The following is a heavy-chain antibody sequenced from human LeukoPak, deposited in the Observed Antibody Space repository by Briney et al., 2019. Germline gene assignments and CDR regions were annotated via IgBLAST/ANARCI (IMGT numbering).Heavy chain of an antibody. Sequence: GGSLRLSCAASRFTVSNNYMSWVRQAPGKGLEWVSAIYSGGSTSYAESVKGRFNISRDNSKNMLYLQMNSLRAEDTAVYYCARIYVWGSYHSRYYRFYGMDVWGQGTTVTVSS. J-gene: IGHJ6*02. CDR2: IYSGGST. D-gene: IGHD3-16*02. CDR1: RFTVSNNY. V-gene: IGHV3-66*01. CDR3: ARIYVWGSYHSRYYRFYGMDV.